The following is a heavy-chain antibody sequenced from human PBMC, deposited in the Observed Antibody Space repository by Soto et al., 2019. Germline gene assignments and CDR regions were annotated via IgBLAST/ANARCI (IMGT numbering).Heavy chain of an antibody. D-gene: IGHD4-17*01. CDR1: GYTLNEVA. V-gene: IGHV1-24*01. CDR3: TTYHGDYNFDH. Sequence: QVQLVQSGAEVKKPGASVKVSCKVSGYTLNEVAMHWVRQAPGKVLEWLGGFDPDEAETNYAQHFQGRVTMTEDTSTDTVSMELSSLRSEDTALYFCTTYHGDYNFDHWGQGTLVTVSS. CDR2: FDPDEAET. J-gene: IGHJ5*02.